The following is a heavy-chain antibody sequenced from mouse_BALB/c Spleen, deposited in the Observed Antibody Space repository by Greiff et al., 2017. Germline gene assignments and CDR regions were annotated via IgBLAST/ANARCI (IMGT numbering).Heavy chain of an antibody. V-gene: IGHV1S41*01. CDR3: ARSDYDGLYYAMDY. D-gene: IGHD2-4*01. CDR2: IAPGSGST. CDR1: GYTFTSYW. J-gene: IGHJ4*01. Sequence: DLVKPGASVKLSCKASGYTFTSYWINWIKQRPGQGLEWIGRIAPGSGSTYYNEMFKGKATLTVDTSSSTAYIQLSSLSSEDSAVYFCARSDYDGLYYAMDYWGQGTSVTVSS.